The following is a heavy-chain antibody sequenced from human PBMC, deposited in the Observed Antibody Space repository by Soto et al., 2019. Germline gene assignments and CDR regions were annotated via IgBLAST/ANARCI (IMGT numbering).Heavy chain of an antibody. V-gene: IGHV3-23*01. CDR1: GFTFSSYA. CDR3: VRRGADQSLNF. CDR2: IDSAGDRS. J-gene: IGHJ4*02. Sequence: GGSLRLSCAASGFTFSSYAMNWVRQAPGKGLEWVSAIDSAGDRSLHADSVKGRFTVSRDASKNTLYLQMNSLRVDDTAIYYCVRRGADQSLNFWGQGTLVTVSS.